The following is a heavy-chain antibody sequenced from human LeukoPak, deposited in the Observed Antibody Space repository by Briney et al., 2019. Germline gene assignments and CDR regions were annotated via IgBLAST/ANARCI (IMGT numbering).Heavy chain of an antibody. CDR3: ARDGVRGVSNV. CDR1: GGSFSGYY. V-gene: IGHV4-34*01. J-gene: IGHJ6*04. D-gene: IGHD3-10*01. Sequence: SETLSLTCAVYGGSFSGYYWSWIRQPPGKGLEWIGEINHSGSTNYNPSLKSRVTISVDKSKNQFSLKLSSVTAADTAVYYCARDGVRGVSNVWGKGTTVTISS. CDR2: INHSGST.